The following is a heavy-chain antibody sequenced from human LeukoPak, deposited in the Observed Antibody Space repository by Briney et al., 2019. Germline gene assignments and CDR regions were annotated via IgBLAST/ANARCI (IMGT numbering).Heavy chain of an antibody. CDR1: GFTFSSYW. D-gene: IGHD5-18*01. CDR3: ARGGRGYSYEYYYYYGMDV. J-gene: IGHJ6*02. Sequence: GGSLRLSCAASGFTFSSYWMSWVRQAPGKGLEWVANIKQDGSEKYYVDSGKGRFTISRDNAKNSLYLQMNSLRAEDTAVYYCARGGRGYSYEYYYYYGMDVWGQGTTVTVSS. CDR2: IKQDGSEK. V-gene: IGHV3-7*04.